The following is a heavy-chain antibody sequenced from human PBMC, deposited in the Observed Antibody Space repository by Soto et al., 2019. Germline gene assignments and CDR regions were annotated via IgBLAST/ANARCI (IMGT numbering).Heavy chain of an antibody. CDR3: ARWVVPSGEYGMDV. D-gene: IGHD2-15*01. CDR2: ISSSSSTI. CDR1: GFTFSSYS. V-gene: IGHV3-48*01. Sequence: PGGSLRLSCAASGFTFSSYSMNWVRQAPGKGLEWVSYISSSSSTIYYADSVKGRFTISRDNAKNSLYLQMNSLRAEDTAVYYCARWVVPSGEYGMDVWGQGTTVTVSS. J-gene: IGHJ6*02.